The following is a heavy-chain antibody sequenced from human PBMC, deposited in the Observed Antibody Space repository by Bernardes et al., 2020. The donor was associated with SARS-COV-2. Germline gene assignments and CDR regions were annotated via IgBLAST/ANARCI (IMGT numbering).Heavy chain of an antibody. Sequence: GGSLRLSCAASGFTFSSYEMNWVRQAPGKGLEWVSYISSSGSTIYYADSVKGRFTISRDNAKNSLYLQMNSLRAEDTAVYYCASMPNSRFLEWLLRYNWFDPWGQGTLVTVSS. CDR3: ASMPNSRFLEWLLRYNWFDP. J-gene: IGHJ5*02. V-gene: IGHV3-48*03. D-gene: IGHD3-3*01. CDR1: GFTFSSYE. CDR2: ISSSGSTI.